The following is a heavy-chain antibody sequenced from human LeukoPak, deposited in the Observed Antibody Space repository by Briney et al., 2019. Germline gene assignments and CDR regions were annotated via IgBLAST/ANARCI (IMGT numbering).Heavy chain of an antibody. Sequence: GGSLGLSCAASGFTFRNYVIHWVRQAPGKGLEWVAVTSSDLNVKLYADSVKGRFTISRDNSRSTLYLQMNSLRAEDTAVYYCAKCLGSGWYATSDWGQGTLVTVSS. D-gene: IGHD6-13*01. V-gene: IGHV3-30*18. J-gene: IGHJ4*02. CDR3: AKCLGSGWYATSD. CDR2: TSSDLNVK. CDR1: GFTFRNYV.